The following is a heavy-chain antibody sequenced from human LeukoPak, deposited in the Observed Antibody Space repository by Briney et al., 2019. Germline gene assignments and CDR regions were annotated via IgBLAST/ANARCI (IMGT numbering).Heavy chain of an antibody. CDR1: GFTFNNHW. CDR2: INFDGSTT. J-gene: IGHJ5*01. V-gene: IGHV3-74*01. Sequence: GGSLRLSCAASGFTFNNHWMHWVRQAPGKGLVWVSHINFDGSTTTYADSVKGRFTISRDNANNTLFLYMNSLRAEDTAEYYCVRDRLSNDYAHNCFDSWGQGTLVTVSS. D-gene: IGHD4-17*01. CDR3: VRDRLSNDYAHNCFDS.